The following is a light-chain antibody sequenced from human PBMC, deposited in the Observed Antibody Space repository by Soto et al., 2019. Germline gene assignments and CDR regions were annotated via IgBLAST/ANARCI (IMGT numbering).Light chain of an antibody. J-gene: IGKJ3*01. CDR1: QSILSN. Sequence: DMQVSQSPSSLSASVGDRVTITCRASQSILSNLNWYQQKPGKAPKLLIYAASTLQSGVPSRFSGSGSGTDFTLTISSLQPEDFATYYCQQSYSSPFTFGPGTKVNVK. CDR3: QQSYSSPFT. V-gene: IGKV1-39*01. CDR2: AAS.